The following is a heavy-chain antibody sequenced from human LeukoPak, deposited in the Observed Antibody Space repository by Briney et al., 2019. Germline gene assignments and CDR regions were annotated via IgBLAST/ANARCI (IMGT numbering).Heavy chain of an antibody. D-gene: IGHD3-16*02. CDR3: ARGPYSLGGLDI. CDR2: IYSGGNT. J-gene: IGHJ3*02. V-gene: IGHV3-53*01. CDR1: GFTVSSNF. Sequence: PGGSLRLSCAASGFTVSSNFMSWVRQALGVGLEWVSVIYSGGNTYYDDSVRDRFTISRDNSKNTLYLQMNSLRAEDTAVYYCARGPYSLGGLDIWGQGTVVTVSS.